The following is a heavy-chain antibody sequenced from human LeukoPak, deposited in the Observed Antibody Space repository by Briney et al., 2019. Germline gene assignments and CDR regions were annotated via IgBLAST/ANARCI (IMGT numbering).Heavy chain of an antibody. D-gene: IGHD3-10*01. Sequence: ASVKVSCKASGYTFTSYGISWVRQAPGQGLEWMGWISAYNGNTNYAQKLQGRVTMTTDTSTSTAYMELRSLGSDDTAVYYCARGKMVRGVIITYNWFDPWGQGTLVTVSS. J-gene: IGHJ5*02. CDR2: ISAYNGNT. CDR1: GYTFTSYG. CDR3: ARGKMVRGVIITYNWFDP. V-gene: IGHV1-18*04.